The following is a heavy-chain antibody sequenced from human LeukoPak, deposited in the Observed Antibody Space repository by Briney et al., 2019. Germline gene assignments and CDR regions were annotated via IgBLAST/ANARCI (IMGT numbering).Heavy chain of an antibody. CDR3: ARYRHLYY. V-gene: IGHV3-7*01. CDR1: GFTFSGSW. J-gene: IGHJ4*02. CDR2: INQDGGEK. D-gene: IGHD3-16*01. Sequence: PGESLRLSCAASGFTFSGSWMSWVRQAPGKGLEWVASINQDGGEKYSLDSVKGRFTISRDNTKSSLYLQMNSLRAEDTAMYYCARYRHLYYWGQGTLVTGSS.